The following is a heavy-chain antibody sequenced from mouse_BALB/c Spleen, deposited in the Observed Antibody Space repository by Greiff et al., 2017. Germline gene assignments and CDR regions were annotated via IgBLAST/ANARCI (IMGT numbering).Heavy chain of an antibody. CDR2: INPNNGGT. Sequence: VQLQQSGPELVKPGASVKIPCKASGYTFTDYNMDWVKQSHGKSLEWIGDINPNNGGTIYNQKFKGKATLTVDKSSSTAYMELRSLTSEDTAVYYCARGYDLFAYWGQGTLVTVSA. D-gene: IGHD2-14*01. V-gene: IGHV1-18*01. CDR1: GYTFTDYN. J-gene: IGHJ3*01. CDR3: ARGYDLFAY.